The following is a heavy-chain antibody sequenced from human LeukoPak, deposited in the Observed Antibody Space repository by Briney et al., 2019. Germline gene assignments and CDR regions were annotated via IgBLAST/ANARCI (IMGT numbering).Heavy chain of an antibody. CDR2: IWYDGSNK. CDR1: GFTFSSYG. CDR3: ARDGSPNYGDYLDY. V-gene: IGHV3-33*01. J-gene: IGHJ4*02. Sequence: GRSLRLSCAASGFTFSSYGMHWVRQAPGKGLEGVAVIWYDGSNKYYADSVKGRFTISRDNSKNTLYLQMNSLRAEDTAVYYCARDGSPNYGDYLDYWGQGTLVTVSS. D-gene: IGHD4-17*01.